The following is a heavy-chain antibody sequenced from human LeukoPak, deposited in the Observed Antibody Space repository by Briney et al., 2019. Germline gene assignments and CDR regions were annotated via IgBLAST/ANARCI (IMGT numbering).Heavy chain of an antibody. J-gene: IGHJ3*02. V-gene: IGHV3-21*01. D-gene: IGHD3-10*01. CDR2: ISSSSLYI. CDR3: ARDGSGYDDAFDI. CDR1: GFTFSSYT. Sequence: PGGSLRLSCAASGFTFSSYTMNWVRQAPGKELEWVSSISSSSLYIYYADSVKGRFTISRDNAKNSLYLQMNSLRAEDTAVYYCARDGSGYDDAFDIWGQGTMVTVSS.